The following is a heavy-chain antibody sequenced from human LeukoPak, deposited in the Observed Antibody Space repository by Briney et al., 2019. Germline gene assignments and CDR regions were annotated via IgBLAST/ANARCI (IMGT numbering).Heavy chain of an antibody. CDR1: GGSISSSSYY. CDR2: SYHRGST. Sequence: SETLSLTCTVSGGSISSSSYYWGWIRQPPGKGLEWIGWSYHRGSTSYNPSLKSRVAISVDTSKNQFSLKLSSVTAADTAVYYCARDRELGYWGQGTLVIVSS. V-gene: IGHV4-61*01. D-gene: IGHD1-1*01. CDR3: ARDRELGY. J-gene: IGHJ4*02.